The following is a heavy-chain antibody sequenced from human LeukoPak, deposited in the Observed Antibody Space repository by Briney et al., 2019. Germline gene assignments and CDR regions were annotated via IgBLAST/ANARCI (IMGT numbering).Heavy chain of an antibody. D-gene: IGHD3-10*01. CDR1: GYTFTRYY. Sequence: EASVKVSCKASGYTFTRYYMYWVRQAPGQGLEWMGITNPSGGSTNYAQKFQGRVTMTRDTSTNTVYMELSSLRSEDTAVYYCARGPSITMIRGGQWYYYMDVWGKGTTVTISS. CDR2: TNPSGGST. CDR3: ARGPSITMIRGGQWYYYMDV. J-gene: IGHJ6*03. V-gene: IGHV1-46*01.